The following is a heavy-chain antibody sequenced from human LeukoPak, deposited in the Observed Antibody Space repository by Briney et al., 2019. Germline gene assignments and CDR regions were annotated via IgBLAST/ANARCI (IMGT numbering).Heavy chain of an antibody. Sequence: GASVKVSCKASGGTFSSYAISWVRQAPGQGLEWMGGIIPIFGTANYAQKFQGRVTITTDESTSTAYMELSSLRSEDTAVYYCARDPGTTDPNYYYYMDVWGKGTTVTVSS. CDR1: GGTFSSYA. J-gene: IGHJ6*03. CDR3: ARDPGTTDPNYYYYMDV. V-gene: IGHV1-69*05. D-gene: IGHD1-7*01. CDR2: IIPIFGTA.